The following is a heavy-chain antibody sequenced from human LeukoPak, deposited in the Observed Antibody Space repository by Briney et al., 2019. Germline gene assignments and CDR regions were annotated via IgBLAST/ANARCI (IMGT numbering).Heavy chain of an antibody. Sequence: PGRSLRLSCAASGFTFSSYGMHWVRQAPGKGLEWVAIISYDGSSKYYADSVQGRFTISRDNSKNTLYLQMNSLRAEDTAVYYCAKDLGGGSGCYDLWGRGTLVTVSS. CDR3: AKDLGGGSGCYDL. V-gene: IGHV3-30*18. J-gene: IGHJ2*01. D-gene: IGHD6-19*01. CDR1: GFTFSSYG. CDR2: ISYDGSSK.